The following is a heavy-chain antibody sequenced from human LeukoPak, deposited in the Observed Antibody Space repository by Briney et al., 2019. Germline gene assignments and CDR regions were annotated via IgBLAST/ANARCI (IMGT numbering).Heavy chain of an antibody. Sequence: GGSLRLSCAASGFTFSSYALHWVRQAPGKGLEWVAVISYDGSEKYYADSVKGRFTLSRDNSRDTLYLQMNSLRPEDTAVYFCAREESLVLVTTREALDIWGQGTMVTVSS. V-gene: IGHV3-30*01. CDR2: ISYDGSEK. CDR1: GFTFSSYA. CDR3: AREESLVLVTTREALDI. D-gene: IGHD2-21*02. J-gene: IGHJ3*02.